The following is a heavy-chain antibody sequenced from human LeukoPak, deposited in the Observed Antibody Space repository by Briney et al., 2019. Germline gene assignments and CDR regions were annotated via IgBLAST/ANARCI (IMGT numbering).Heavy chain of an antibody. CDR2: ISSNGGST. V-gene: IGHV3-64*01. CDR1: GFTFSSYA. J-gene: IGHJ4*02. D-gene: IGHD3-9*01. Sequence: GGSLRLSCAASGFTFSSYAMHWVRQAPGKGLEYVSAISSNGGSTYYANSVKGRFTISRDNSKNTLYLQMGSLRAEDMAVYYCARAPFLTGYFLDYWGQGTLVTVSS. CDR3: ARAPFLTGYFLDY.